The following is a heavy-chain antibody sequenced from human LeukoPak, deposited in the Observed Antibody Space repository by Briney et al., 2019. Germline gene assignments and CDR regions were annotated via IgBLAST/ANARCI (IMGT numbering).Heavy chain of an antibody. CDR1: GXSFSDYY. J-gene: IGHJ2*01. Sequence: PSETLSLTCAVYGXSFSDYYWSWIRQPPGKGLEWIGEINHSGSTNYNPSLKSRVSISVDTSKNQFSLKLSSVTAADTAVYYCARGVARHWYFDLWGRGTPVTVSS. CDR2: INHSGST. CDR3: ARGVARHWYFDL. D-gene: IGHD2-15*01. V-gene: IGHV4-34*01.